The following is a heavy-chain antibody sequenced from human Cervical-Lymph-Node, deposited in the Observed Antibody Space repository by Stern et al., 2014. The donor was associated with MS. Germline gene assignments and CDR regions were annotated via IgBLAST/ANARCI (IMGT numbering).Heavy chain of an antibody. CDR1: GFIFDDYG. CDR3: ARAFCTGGVCYSFPFYGMDV. D-gene: IGHD2-8*02. CDR2: INYNGGGT. J-gene: IGHJ6*02. V-gene: IGHV3-20*01. Sequence: VQLVESGGGVVRPGGSLRLSCAASGFIFDDYGMSWVRPVPGKGPEWVSAINYNGGGTDYAASVKGRFPISRDNAKKSLYLRMNSLRVEDTAVYHCARAFCTGGVCYSFPFYGMDVWGQGTTVTVSS.